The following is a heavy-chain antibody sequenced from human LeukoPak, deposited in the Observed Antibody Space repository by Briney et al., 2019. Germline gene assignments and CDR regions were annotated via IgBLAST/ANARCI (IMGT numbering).Heavy chain of an antibody. V-gene: IGHV3-53*01. CDR1: GFTVSSNY. CDR3: AKDAQRGFDYSNSLEH. D-gene: IGHD4-11*01. CDR2: IYSAGAT. J-gene: IGHJ4*02. Sequence: GGSLRLSCVVSGFTVSSNYMSWVRQAPGKGLEWVSIIYSAGATYYADSVKGRFTISRDNFKNTVSLQMNSLRAEDTAVYYCAKDAQRGFDYSNSLEHWGQGSLVTVSS.